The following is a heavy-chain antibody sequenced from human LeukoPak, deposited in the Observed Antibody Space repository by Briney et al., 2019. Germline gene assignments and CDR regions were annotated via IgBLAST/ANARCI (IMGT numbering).Heavy chain of an antibody. D-gene: IGHD1-26*01. J-gene: IGHJ6*03. CDR1: GFTFSVHY. Sequence: GGSLRLSCAASGFTFSVHYMTWIRQAPGKGLQWISYISNDGTKTYYADSVRGRFTISRDNGKNLVYLQMNSLRAEDTAVYYCAREYSGSYGYYYYYYMDVWGKGTTVTVSS. CDR2: ISNDGTKT. CDR3: AREYSGSYGYYYYYYMDV. V-gene: IGHV3-11*04.